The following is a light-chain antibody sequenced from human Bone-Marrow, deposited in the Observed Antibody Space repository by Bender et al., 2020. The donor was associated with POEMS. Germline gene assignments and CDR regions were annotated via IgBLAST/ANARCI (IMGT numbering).Light chain of an antibody. CDR2: SSH. V-gene: IGLV1-44*01. CDR3: AVWDDSLNGWV. J-gene: IGLJ3*02. CDR1: SSNIGAHA. Sequence: QSVLTQPPSASGTPGQRVTISCSGGSSNIGAHAVNWYQHLPGTAPKLLIYSSHRRPSGVPDRFSGSRSGTSASLAISGLQSGDEAEYYCAVWDDSLNGWVFGGGTKLTVL.